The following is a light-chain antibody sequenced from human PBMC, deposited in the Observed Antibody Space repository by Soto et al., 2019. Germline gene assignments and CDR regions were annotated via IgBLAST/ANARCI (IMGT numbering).Light chain of an antibody. CDR3: QQLNTYPRT. Sequence: DIQLTQSPSFLSACVGDRVTLTGLASQDISSYLAWYQQKPGKAPKVLIYAAFSLENGVPSRFSGSGSGTEFTLTISSLQPEDFATYYCQQLNTYPRTFGPGTKVDI. CDR1: QDISSY. J-gene: IGKJ1*01. CDR2: AAF. V-gene: IGKV1-9*01.